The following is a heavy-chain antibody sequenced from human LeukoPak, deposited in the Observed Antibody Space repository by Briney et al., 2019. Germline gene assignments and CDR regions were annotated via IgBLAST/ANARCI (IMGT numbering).Heavy chain of an antibody. CDR2: IYHSGST. J-gene: IGHJ1*01. CDR3: ARAGGSPEYFHY. Sequence: SETLSLTCSVSGGFNTHYYWSWIRQPPGKGLEWIGYIYHSGSTNYNPSLNSRVTISLDTSKNQFSLKLSSVTAADTAVYYCARAGGSPEYFHYWGQGTLVTVSS. CDR1: GGFNTHYY. V-gene: IGHV4-59*01. D-gene: IGHD1-26*01.